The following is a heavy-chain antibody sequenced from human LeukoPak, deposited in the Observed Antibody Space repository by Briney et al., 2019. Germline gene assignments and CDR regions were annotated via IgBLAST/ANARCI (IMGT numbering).Heavy chain of an antibody. CDR1: GFTFSRYW. CDR3: ARDSPGYGGYSY. CDR2: VKEDGSAK. V-gene: IGHV3-7*04. D-gene: IGHD5-12*01. J-gene: IGHJ4*02. Sequence: GGSLRLSCTASGFTFSRYWMTWVRQAPGKGLEWVANVKEDGSAKYYVDSMKGRFTISRDNAKNSLYLQINSLRAEDTAVYYCARDSPGYGGYSYWGQGTLVTVSS.